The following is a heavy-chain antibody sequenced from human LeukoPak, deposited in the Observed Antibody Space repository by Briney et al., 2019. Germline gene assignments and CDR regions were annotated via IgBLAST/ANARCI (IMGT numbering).Heavy chain of an antibody. J-gene: IGHJ4*02. CDR1: GFTFSSYS. CDR2: IKQDGSET. Sequence: GGSLRLSCAASGFTFSSYSMNWVRQAPGKGLEWVANIKQDGSETYSVDSVRGRFTISRDNANNLLYLQMSSLRAEDTAVYYCARYSSGWSSFDYWGQGTLVTVSS. CDR3: ARYSSGWSSFDY. V-gene: IGHV3-7*01. D-gene: IGHD6-19*01.